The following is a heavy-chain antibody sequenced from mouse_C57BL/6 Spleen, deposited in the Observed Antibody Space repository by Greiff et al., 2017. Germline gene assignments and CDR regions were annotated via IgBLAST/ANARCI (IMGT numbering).Heavy chain of an antibody. Sequence: QVQLQQSGAELVRPGASVTLSCKASGYTFTDYEMHWVKQTPVHGLEWIGALDPETGGTAYNQKFKGKAILTADKSSSTAYMELRSLTSEDSAVYYCTRRTTMAYFDYWGQGTTLTVSS. V-gene: IGHV1-15*01. CDR3: TRRTTMAYFDY. J-gene: IGHJ2*01. CDR2: LDPETGGT. CDR1: GYTFTDYE. D-gene: IGHD2-1*01.